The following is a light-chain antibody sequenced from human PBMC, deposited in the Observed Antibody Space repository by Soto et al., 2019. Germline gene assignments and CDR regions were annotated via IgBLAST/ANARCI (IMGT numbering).Light chain of an antibody. CDR1: QNINTY. Sequence: DVQLTQSPSSLSASVGDRVTISCRASQNINTYLNWYQHKPGKAPNLLIYAASTVHTGVPLRFSGSGSGTDFTLTISSLESEDFATYYCQQYGDSPDTFGQGTKLEIK. J-gene: IGKJ2*01. CDR3: QQYGDSPDT. CDR2: AAS. V-gene: IGKV1-39*01.